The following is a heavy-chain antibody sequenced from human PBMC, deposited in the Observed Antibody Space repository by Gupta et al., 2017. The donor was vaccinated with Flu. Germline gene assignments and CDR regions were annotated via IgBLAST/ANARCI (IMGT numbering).Heavy chain of an antibody. V-gene: IGHV1-69*01. J-gene: IGHJ5*01. CDR3: ARDLGSGTYGWFDS. D-gene: IGHD1-26*01. Sequence: RQAPGQGLEWMGWIIPIFGTANYAQKFQGRVTITADESTSTAYMDLSSLTSEDTAVYDCARDLGSGTYGWFDSWGQGTLVTVSS. CDR2: IIPIFGTA.